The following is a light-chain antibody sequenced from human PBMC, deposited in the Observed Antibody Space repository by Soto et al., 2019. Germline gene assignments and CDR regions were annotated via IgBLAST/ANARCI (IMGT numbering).Light chain of an antibody. CDR1: QSISSY. CDR3: QPSYSTPP. V-gene: IGKV1-39*01. CDR2: AAY. J-gene: IGKJ4*01. Sequence: DIDVTRWPSTLPGALGDRVTITFRASQSISSYLYWYQQKPGKAPKLMVFAAYSLQSGVPSRFSGRGSGTDFTLTINSLQPEDFATYYCQPSYSTPPFGGGTKVDI.